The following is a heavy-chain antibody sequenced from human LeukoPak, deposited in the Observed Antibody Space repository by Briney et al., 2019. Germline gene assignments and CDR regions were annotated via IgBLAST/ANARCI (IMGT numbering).Heavy chain of an antibody. CDR2: ISAYNGNT. CDR1: GYTFTSCG. V-gene: IGHV1-18*01. Sequence: ASVKVSCKASGYTFTSCGISWVRQAPGQGLEWMGWISAYNGNTNYAQKLQGRVAMTTDTSTSTAYKELRSLRSDDTAVYYCARGPTPEPILLWFGNYYYYGMDVWGQGTTVTVSS. D-gene: IGHD3-10*01. CDR3: ARGPTPEPILLWFGNYYYYGMDV. J-gene: IGHJ6*02.